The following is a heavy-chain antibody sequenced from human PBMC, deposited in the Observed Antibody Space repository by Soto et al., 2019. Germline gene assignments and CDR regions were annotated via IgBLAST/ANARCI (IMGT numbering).Heavy chain of an antibody. CDR3: ARDKAGSSDY. CDR2: ISYDGSNK. D-gene: IGHD3-16*02. CDR1: GFTFSSYA. V-gene: IGHV3-30-3*01. Sequence: QVQLVESGGGVVQPGRSLRLSCAASGFTFSSYAMHWVRQAPGKGLEWVAVISYDGSNKYYADSVKSRFTISRDNSKNTLYLQMNSLRAEDTAVYYGARDKAGSSDYWGQGTLVTVSS. J-gene: IGHJ4*02.